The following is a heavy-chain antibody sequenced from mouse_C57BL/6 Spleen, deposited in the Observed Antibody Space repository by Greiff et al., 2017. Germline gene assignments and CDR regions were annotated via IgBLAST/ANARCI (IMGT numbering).Heavy chain of an antibody. D-gene: IGHD2-3*01. V-gene: IGHV2-2*01. J-gene: IGHJ4*01. CDR1: GFSLTSYG. CDR3: AMGDGYYAMDY. CDR2: IWSGGST. Sequence: QVQLQQSGPGLVQPSQSLSITCTVSGFSLTSYGVHWVRQSPGKGLEWLGVIWSGGSTDYNDAFISRLSISKDNSKSHMFFKMNSLQAEDTAIYYCAMGDGYYAMDYWGQGTSVTVSS.